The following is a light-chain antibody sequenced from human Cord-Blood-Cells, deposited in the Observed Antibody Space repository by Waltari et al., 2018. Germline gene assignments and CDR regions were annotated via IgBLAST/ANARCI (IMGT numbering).Light chain of an antibody. CDR1: SSDVGGYNY. Sequence: QSALTQPASVSGSPGQSITISCTGTSSDVGGYNYVSWYQQHPGKAPKLMIYDVSNRPSWVSNRFSGSKAGNTASLTISGLQAEDEADYYCSSDTSSSTLVFGGGTKLTVL. V-gene: IGLV2-14*01. CDR3: SSDTSSSTLV. J-gene: IGLJ2*01. CDR2: DVS.